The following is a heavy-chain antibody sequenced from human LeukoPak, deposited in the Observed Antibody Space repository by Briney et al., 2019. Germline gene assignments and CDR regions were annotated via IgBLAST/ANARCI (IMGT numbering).Heavy chain of an antibody. V-gene: IGHV3-20*04. CDR3: AGEGGATVYYFDY. D-gene: IGHD4-11*01. CDR2: ITWSGGST. Sequence: GGSLRLSCAASGFTFSDYYMSWVRQAPGKGLEWVSAITWSGGSTGYADSVKGRFTISRDNAKNSLYLQMNSLRAEDTALYYCAGEGGATVYYFDYWGQGTLVTVSS. J-gene: IGHJ4*02. CDR1: GFTFSDYY.